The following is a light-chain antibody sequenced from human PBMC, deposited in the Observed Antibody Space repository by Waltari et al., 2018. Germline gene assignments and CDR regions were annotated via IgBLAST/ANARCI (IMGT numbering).Light chain of an antibody. J-gene: IGKJ1*01. Sequence: EIVMTQSPVTLSVSAGERATLSCRASQSIRSYLAWYQHKPGQPPRLLVYDASPRVTIIPSRFSASGSGTEFTLTIRSLQSGDSAIYYCLKYNNWPCTFGQGTKVEIK. CDR1: QSIRSY. CDR3: LKYNNWPCT. CDR2: DAS. V-gene: IGKV3-15*01.